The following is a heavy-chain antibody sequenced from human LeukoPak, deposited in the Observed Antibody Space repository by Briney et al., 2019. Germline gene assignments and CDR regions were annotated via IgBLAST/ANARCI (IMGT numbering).Heavy chain of an antibody. CDR3: ARGDSSGYYYGHH. Sequence: GGSLRLSCAASGFTFSIYSMNWVRQAPGKGLEWVSSISSSSSYIYYGDSVKGRFTISRDNAKNSLYLQMNSLRVEDTAVYYCARGDSSGYYYGHHWGQGTLVTVSS. CDR1: GFTFSIYS. V-gene: IGHV3-21*01. CDR2: ISSSSSYI. D-gene: IGHD3-22*01. J-gene: IGHJ5*02.